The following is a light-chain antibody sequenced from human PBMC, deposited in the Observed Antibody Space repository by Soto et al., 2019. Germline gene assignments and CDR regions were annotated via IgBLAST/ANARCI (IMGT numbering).Light chain of an antibody. J-gene: IGKJ1*01. Sequence: EIVLTQSPGTLSLSPGERATLSCRASQSVSSNSLAWFQHKSDQPPRLLIYAASSRATGIPGRFSGSGSGTDFTLTISWLEPEDFAVYYCHQFGSSPPRTFGQGTKVEIK. CDR1: QSVSSNS. V-gene: IGKV3-20*01. CDR2: AAS. CDR3: HQFGSSPPRT.